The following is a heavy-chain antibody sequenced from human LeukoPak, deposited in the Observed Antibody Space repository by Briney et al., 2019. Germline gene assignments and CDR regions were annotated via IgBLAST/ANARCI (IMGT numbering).Heavy chain of an antibody. CDR3: ARHEYSGSYYGLSWFDP. CDR1: SGSLSGYY. J-gene: IGHJ5*02. V-gene: IGHV4-39*01. Sequence: SETLSLTCAVYSGSLSGYYWGWIRQPPGKGLEWIASIYYSGSTYYNPSLKSRVTISVDTSKNQLSLKLSSLTAADTAVYYCARHEYSGSYYGLSWFDPWGQGTLVTVSS. D-gene: IGHD1-26*01. CDR2: IYYSGST.